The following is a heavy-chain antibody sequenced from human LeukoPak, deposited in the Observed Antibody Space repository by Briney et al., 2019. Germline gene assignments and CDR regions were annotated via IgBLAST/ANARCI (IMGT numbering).Heavy chain of an antibody. V-gene: IGHV3-7*01. Sequence: GGTLRLSCAASGFTFSSYWMSWVRQAPGKGMGWVANIKQDGSEKSYVNSGKGRFTISRDNAENSLYLQMNSLRAEDTAVDYFPRDSYDYVWGSLKYFDYWAQGTVVSVCS. D-gene: IGHD3-16*01. J-gene: IGHJ4*02. CDR1: GFTFSSYW. CDR2: IKQDGSEK. CDR3: PRDSYDYVWGSLKYFDY.